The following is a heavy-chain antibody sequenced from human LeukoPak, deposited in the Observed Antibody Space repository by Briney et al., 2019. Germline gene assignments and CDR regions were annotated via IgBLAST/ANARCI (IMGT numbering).Heavy chain of an antibody. V-gene: IGHV3-15*05. CDR3: TTRKSI. D-gene: IGHD2-21*01. Sequence: PGGSLRLSCAASGFNFSSAWMTWVRQAPGKGLEWVGRIKNKTEGGTTDYAAHVKGRFTISRDDAANMLYLQMNSLKIEDTAVYYCTTRKSIWGQGTLVTVSS. CDR2: IKNKTEGGTT. CDR1: GFNFSSAW. J-gene: IGHJ4*02.